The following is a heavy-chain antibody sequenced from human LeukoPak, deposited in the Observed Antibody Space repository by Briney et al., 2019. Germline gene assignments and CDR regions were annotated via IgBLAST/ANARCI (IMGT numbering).Heavy chain of an antibody. V-gene: IGHV4-59*08. J-gene: IGHJ5*02. CDR3: AGIVGATTINWFDP. D-gene: IGHD1-26*01. CDR1: GGSISSYY. CDR2: IYYSGST. Sequence: SETLSLTCTVSGGSISSYYWSWIRQPPGKGLEWIGYIYYSGSTNYNPSLKSRVTISVDTSKNQFSLKLSSVTAADTAVYYCAGIVGATTINWFDPWGQGTLVTVSS.